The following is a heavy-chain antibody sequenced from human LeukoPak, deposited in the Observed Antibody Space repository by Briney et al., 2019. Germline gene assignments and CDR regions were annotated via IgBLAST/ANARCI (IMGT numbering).Heavy chain of an antibody. V-gene: IGHV4-4*02. CDR3: SRENGAFSPFGY. D-gene: IGHD2-8*01. Sequence: PSETLSLTCGVSGGSISHTNWWGWVRQPPGQGLEWIGEISLTGLTHYNPSLESRVTVSLDKSKNQLSLNLTSVTAADTAVYYCSRENGAFSPFGYWGQGTLVTVLS. CDR1: GGSISHTNW. J-gene: IGHJ4*02. CDR2: ISLTGLT.